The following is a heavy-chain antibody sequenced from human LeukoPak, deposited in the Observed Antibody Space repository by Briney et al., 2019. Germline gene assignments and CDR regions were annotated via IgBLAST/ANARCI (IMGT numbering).Heavy chain of an antibody. CDR1: GFTFSSYV. D-gene: IGHD5-18*01. V-gene: IGHV3-23*01. Sequence: PGGSLRLSCAASGFTFSSYVMSWVRQAPGKGLEWVATISGGGESTYYADSVKGRFIITRDNAKNSLYLQMNSLRAEDTAVYYCARDGGYSYGPFDYWGQGTLVTVSS. CDR3: ARDGGYSYGPFDY. J-gene: IGHJ4*02. CDR2: ISGGGEST.